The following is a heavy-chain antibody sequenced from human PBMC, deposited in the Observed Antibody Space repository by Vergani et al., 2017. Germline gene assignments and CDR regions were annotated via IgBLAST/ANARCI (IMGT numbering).Heavy chain of an antibody. V-gene: IGHV4-61*02. CDR2: IYTSGST. Sequence: QVQLQESGPGLVKPSQTLSLTCTVSGGSISSGSYYWSWIRQPAGKGLEWIGRIYTSGSTNYNPSLKRRVTMSVDTAKRQFSLTLSSVTAADTAVYYCTRHWAVVAANNWFDPWGQGTLVTVSS. J-gene: IGHJ5*02. D-gene: IGHD2-15*01. CDR1: GGSISSGSYY. CDR3: TRHWAVVAANNWFDP.